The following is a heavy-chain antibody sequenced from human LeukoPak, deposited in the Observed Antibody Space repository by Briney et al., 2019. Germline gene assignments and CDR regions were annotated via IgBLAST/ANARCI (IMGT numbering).Heavy chain of an antibody. CDR3: ARVRWGGLYYFDY. CDR1: GFTFSSYW. Sequence: QTGGSLRLSCAASGFTFSSYWMHWVRQAPGKGLVGVPRINNDGRSTNYADSVKGRFTISRDNAKNTLYLQMNSLRAEDTAVYYCARVRWGGLYYFDYWGQGTLVTVSS. J-gene: IGHJ4*02. V-gene: IGHV3-74*01. CDR2: INNDGRST. D-gene: IGHD3-16*01.